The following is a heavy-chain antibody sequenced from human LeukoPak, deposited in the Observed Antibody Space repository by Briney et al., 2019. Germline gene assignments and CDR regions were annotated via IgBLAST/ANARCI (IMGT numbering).Heavy chain of an antibody. J-gene: IGHJ4*02. D-gene: IGHD3-22*01. CDR3: ARAPPRYDSSGYYYGDLLDY. CDR2: IYPGDSDT. Sequence: GESLKISCKGSGYSFTSYWIGWVRQMPGKGLEWMGIIYPGDSDTRYSPSFQGQVTISADKSISTAYLQWSSLKASDTAMYYCARAPPRYDSSGYYYGDLLDYWGQGTLVTVSS. V-gene: IGHV5-51*01. CDR1: GYSFTSYW.